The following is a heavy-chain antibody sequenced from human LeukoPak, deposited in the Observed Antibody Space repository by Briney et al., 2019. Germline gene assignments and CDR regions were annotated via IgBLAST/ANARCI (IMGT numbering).Heavy chain of an antibody. CDR3: AKRNDFGSHHVMPADN. CDR2: IRGSGTDT. CDR1: GFSFSSYA. D-gene: IGHD3/OR15-3a*01. V-gene: IGHV3-23*01. J-gene: IGHJ4*02. Sequence: GGSLRLSCAASGFSFSSYAMSWVRQAPGKGLEWVSVIRGSGTDTYYADSVKGRFTISRDNSKNTSYLQMDSLRVEDTAVYYCAKRNDFGSHHVMPADNWGQGTLVTVSS.